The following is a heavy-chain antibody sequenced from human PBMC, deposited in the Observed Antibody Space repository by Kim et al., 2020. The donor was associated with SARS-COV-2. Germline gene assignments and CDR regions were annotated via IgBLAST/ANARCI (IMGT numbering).Heavy chain of an antibody. D-gene: IGHD1-1*01. CDR3: ARAGRVRNWFDP. CDR1: GFTFSSYE. CDR2: ISSSGSTI. Sequence: GGSLRLSCAASGFTFSSYEMNWVRQAPGKGLEWVSYISSSGSTIYYADSVKGRFTISRDNAKNSLYLQMNSLRAEDTAVYYCARAGRVRNWFDPWGQGTLVTVSS. V-gene: IGHV3-48*03. J-gene: IGHJ5*02.